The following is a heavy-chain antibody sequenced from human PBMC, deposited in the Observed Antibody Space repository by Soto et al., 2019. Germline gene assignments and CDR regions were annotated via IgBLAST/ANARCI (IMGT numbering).Heavy chain of an antibody. V-gene: IGHV3-23*01. CDR1: GFTFSSYG. J-gene: IGHJ3*02. CDR2: ISGSGGST. CDR3: ARTRYFDWLDAFDI. D-gene: IGHD3-9*01. Sequence: GSLRLSCAASGFTFSSYGMHWVRQAPGKGLEWVSAISGSGGSTYYADSVKGRFTISRDNSKNTLYLQMNSLRAEDTAVYYCARTRYFDWLDAFDIWGQGTMVTVSS.